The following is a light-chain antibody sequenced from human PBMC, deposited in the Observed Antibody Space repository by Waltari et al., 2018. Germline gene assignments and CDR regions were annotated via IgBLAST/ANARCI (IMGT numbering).Light chain of an antibody. CDR3: QQRSNWPPIT. CDR2: DAS. V-gene: IGKV3-11*01. Sequence: EIVLTQSPATLSLSPGERATLSCRASQSVSSYLAWYQHKPGQAPRLLIYDASNRATGITDRFSGSGSGTDFTLTISSLEPEDFAVYYCQQRSNWPPITFGQGTRLEIK. J-gene: IGKJ5*01. CDR1: QSVSSY.